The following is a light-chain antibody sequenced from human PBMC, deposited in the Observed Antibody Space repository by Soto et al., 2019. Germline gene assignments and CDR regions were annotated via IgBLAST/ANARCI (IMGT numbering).Light chain of an antibody. CDR3: AAWDDSLNGLV. CDR1: RSNIGSNL. V-gene: IGLV1-44*01. CDR2: NNN. J-gene: IGLJ3*02. Sequence: QAVVTQPPSASGTPGQRVTISCSGSRSNIGSNLVNWYQQLPGTAPKLLMYNNNQRPSGVPDRFSGSKSGTSASLAISGLQSEDEADYHCAAWDDSLNGLVFGGGTTLTVL.